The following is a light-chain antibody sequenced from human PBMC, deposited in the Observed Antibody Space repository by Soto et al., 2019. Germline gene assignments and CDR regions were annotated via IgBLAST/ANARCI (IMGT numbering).Light chain of an antibody. CDR3: GSYAGSSVYV. CDR2: EVI. J-gene: IGLJ1*01. V-gene: IGLV2-23*02. Sequence: QSVLTQVASVSGSPGQSITISCTGTSSDVGTFNLVSWYQQHPGKAPRLMIYEVIKRPSGVSNRFSGSKSGNTASLTISWLQDEDEADYYCGSYAGSSVYVFGTGTKVTVL. CDR1: SSDVGTFNL.